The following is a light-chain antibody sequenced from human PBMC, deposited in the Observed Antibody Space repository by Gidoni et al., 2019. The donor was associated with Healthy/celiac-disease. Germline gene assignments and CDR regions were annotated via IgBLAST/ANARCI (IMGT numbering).Light chain of an antibody. CDR1: QSISSW. CDR2: KAS. Sequence: DIQMTQSPSTLSASVGGRVTITCRASQSISSWLAWYQQKPGKAPKLLIYKASSLESGVPSRFSGSGSGTEFTLTISSLQPDDFATYYCQQYNSYSETFGQXTKVEIK. J-gene: IGKJ1*01. V-gene: IGKV1-5*03. CDR3: QQYNSYSET.